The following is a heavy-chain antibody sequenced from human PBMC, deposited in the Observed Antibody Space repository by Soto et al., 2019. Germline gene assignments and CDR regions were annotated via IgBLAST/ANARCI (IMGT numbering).Heavy chain of an antibody. Sequence: GGSLRLSCAASGFTFSSYGMHWVRQAPGKGLEWVAVIWYDGSNKYYADSVKGRFTISRDNSKNTLYLQMNSLRAEDTAVYYCARDMVRGVIIGTYYYYGMDVWGQGTTVTVSS. J-gene: IGHJ6*02. CDR1: GFTFSSYG. D-gene: IGHD3-10*01. CDR2: IWYDGSNK. V-gene: IGHV3-33*01. CDR3: ARDMVRGVIIGTYYYYGMDV.